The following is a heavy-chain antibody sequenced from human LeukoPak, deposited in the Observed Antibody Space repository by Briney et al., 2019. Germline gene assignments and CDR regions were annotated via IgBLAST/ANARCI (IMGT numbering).Heavy chain of an antibody. Sequence: ASVKVSCKASGYTFTSYDINWVRQATGQGLEWMGWMNPNSGNTGYAQKFQGRVTITRNTSISTAYMELSSLRSEDTAVYYCARHISSSGWYFEYWGQGTLVTVSS. V-gene: IGHV1-8*03. CDR2: MNPNSGNT. D-gene: IGHD6-19*01. J-gene: IGHJ4*02. CDR1: GYTFTSYD. CDR3: ARHISSSGWYFEY.